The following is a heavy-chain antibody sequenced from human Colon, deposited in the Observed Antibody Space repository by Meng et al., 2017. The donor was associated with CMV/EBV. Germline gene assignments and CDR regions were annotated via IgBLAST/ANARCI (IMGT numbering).Heavy chain of an antibody. CDR2: ISGSGAST. V-gene: IGHV3-23*01. CDR3: AKGGAVLILNWLDP. J-gene: IGHJ5*02. Sequence: GESLKISCAESGFTFSSHAMSWVRQAPGKGLEWVSAISGSGASTNYADSVKGRFTISRDNSKNTLYLQMNSLRAEDTAVYYCAKGGAVLILNWLDPWGQGTLVTVSS. D-gene: IGHD2-21*01. CDR1: GFTFSSHA.